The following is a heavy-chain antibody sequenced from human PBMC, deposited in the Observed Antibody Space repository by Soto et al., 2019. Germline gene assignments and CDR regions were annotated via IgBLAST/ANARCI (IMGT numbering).Heavy chain of an antibody. CDR2: INPSGGST. V-gene: IGHV1-46*01. CDR3: AREYDSSGYYYPIFDY. Sequence: QVQLVQSGAEVKKPGASVKVSCKASGYTFTSYYMHWVRQAPGQGLEWMGIINPSGGSTSYAQKFQGRVTMTRDTSTSKVYMELSSLRSEDTAVYYCAREYDSSGYYYPIFDYWGQGTLVTVSS. D-gene: IGHD3-22*01. CDR1: GYTFTSYY. J-gene: IGHJ4*02.